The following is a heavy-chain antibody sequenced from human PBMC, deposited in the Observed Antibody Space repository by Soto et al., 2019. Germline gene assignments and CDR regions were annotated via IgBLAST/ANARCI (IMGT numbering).Heavy chain of an antibody. V-gene: IGHV3-7*03. CDR1: GFTFGADW. CDR2: INRGGDDR. CDR3: TRDLDTRGSAPISEY. D-gene: IGHD3-22*01. Sequence: GGSLRLSCAGSGFTFGADWMTWVRQAPGKGLEWVANINRGGDDRYYMGSVKGRFTISRDNARNSLYLHMNSLRAEDTAVYYCTRDLDTRGSAPISEYWGQGTLVTVSS. J-gene: IGHJ4*02.